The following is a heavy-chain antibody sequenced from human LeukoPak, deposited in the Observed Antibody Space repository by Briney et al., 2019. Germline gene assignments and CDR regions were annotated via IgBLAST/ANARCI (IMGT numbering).Heavy chain of an antibody. CDR3: ASSPSMPEVDY. CDR1: GGSISCSRYH. Sequence: SETLSLPYSVSGGSISCSRYHCRWIRTPPGNGLEWIGSIYYSGSTYYNPSLKSRVTISVDTSKNQFSLKLSSVTAADTAVYYCASSPSMPEVDYWGQGTLVTVSS. V-gene: IGHV4-39*07. CDR2: IYYSGST. D-gene: IGHD2/OR15-2a*01. J-gene: IGHJ4*02.